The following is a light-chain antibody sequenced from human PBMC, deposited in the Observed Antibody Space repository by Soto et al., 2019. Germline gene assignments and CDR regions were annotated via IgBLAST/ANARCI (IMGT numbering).Light chain of an antibody. Sequence: EIVMTQSPATLSVSPGERATLSCRASQSVSSNLAWYQQKPGQAPRLLIYGASTRATGIPARFSGSGSGTEFTLTISSLQSEDFAVYHCQQYNNWLPFGGGTKVDIK. CDR1: QSVSSN. J-gene: IGKJ4*01. CDR3: QQYNNWLP. CDR2: GAS. V-gene: IGKV3-15*01.